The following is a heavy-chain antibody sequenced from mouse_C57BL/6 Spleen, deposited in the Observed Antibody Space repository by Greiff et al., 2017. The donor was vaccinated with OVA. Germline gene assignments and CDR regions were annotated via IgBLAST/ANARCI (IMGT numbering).Heavy chain of an antibody. D-gene: IGHD6-1*01. V-gene: IGHV1-64*01. CDR2: IHPNSGST. CDR1: GYTFTSYW. J-gene: IGHJ4*01. CDR3: ARRGAGGYAMDY. Sequence: QVQLQQPGAELVKPGASVKLSCKASGYTFTSYWMHWVKQRPGQGLEWIGMIHPNSGSTNYNEKFKSKATLTVDKSSSTAYMQLSSLTSEDSAVYYCARRGAGGYAMDYWGQGTSVTVSS.